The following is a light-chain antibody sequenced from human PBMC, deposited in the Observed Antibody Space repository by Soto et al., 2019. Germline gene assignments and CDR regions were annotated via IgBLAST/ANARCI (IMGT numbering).Light chain of an antibody. CDR2: EVS. Sequence: QSVLTQPASVSGSLGQSINISCTGTTSNVGGFNLVSWYQQHRGKAPKVILYEVSRRPSGISDRFSGSKSGNTASLTISGLRAGGGGGYYCFFYSGVTTVMFGGGTKVTVL. J-gene: IGLJ3*02. V-gene: IGLV2-23*02. CDR1: TSNVGGFNL. CDR3: FFYSGVTTVM.